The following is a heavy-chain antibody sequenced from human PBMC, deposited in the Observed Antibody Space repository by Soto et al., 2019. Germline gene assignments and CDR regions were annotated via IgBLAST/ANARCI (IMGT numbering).Heavy chain of an antibody. CDR3: ARRAYGDYGAFDY. V-gene: IGHV4-39*01. J-gene: IGHJ4*02. CDR2: IYYSGST. Sequence: NPSETLSLTCTVSGGSISSSSYYWGWIRQPPGKGLEWIGSIYYSGSTYYNPSLKSRVTISVDTSKNQFSLKLSSVTAADTAVYYCARRAYGDYGAFDYWGQGTLVTVSS. D-gene: IGHD4-17*01. CDR1: GGSISSSSYY.